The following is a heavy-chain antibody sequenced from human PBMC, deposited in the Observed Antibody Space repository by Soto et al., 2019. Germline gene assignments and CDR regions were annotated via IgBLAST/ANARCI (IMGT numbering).Heavy chain of an antibody. CDR2: VNPSGGHT. CDR1: GDTFTDYY. D-gene: IGHD2-21*02. CDR3: ARGGHVVVVTAALDY. V-gene: IGHV1-46*01. J-gene: IGHJ4*02. Sequence: QVQLVQSGAEVKKPGASVKVSCKASGDTFTDYYIHWVRQAPGQGLEWMGTVNPSGGHTTYAQHFLGRMTMTRDTSTSTLYMERTSLTSEDTVVYYCARGGHVVVVTAALDYWGQGTLVTVSS.